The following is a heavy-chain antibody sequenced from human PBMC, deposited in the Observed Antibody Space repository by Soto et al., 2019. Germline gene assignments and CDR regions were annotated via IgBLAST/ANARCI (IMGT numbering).Heavy chain of an antibody. V-gene: IGHV4-59*01. D-gene: IGHD5-18*01. CDR2: IYYSGST. CDR1: GGSISSYY. CDR3: ARGGYSYGTTNYFDY. Sequence: LSLTCTVSGGSISSYYWSWIRQPPGKGLEWIGYIYYSGSTSGSSDYNPSLKSRVTISVDTSKNQFSLKLSSVTAADTAVYYCARGGYSYGTTNYFDYWGQGTLVTVS. J-gene: IGHJ4*01.